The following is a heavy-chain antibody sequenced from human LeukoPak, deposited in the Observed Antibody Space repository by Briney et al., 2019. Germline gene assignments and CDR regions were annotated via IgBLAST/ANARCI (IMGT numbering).Heavy chain of an antibody. CDR1: GYTFTGYY. CDR3: ARSCSSTSCTPSGYYYYMDV. CDR2: INPNSGGT. J-gene: IGHJ6*03. Sequence: ASVKVSCKASGYTFTGYYMHWVRQAPGQGLEWMGRINPNSGGTNYAQKFQGRVTMTRDTSISTAYMELSRLRSDDTAVYYCARSCSSTSCTPSGYYYYMDVWGKGTTVTVSS. D-gene: IGHD2-2*01. V-gene: IGHV1-2*06.